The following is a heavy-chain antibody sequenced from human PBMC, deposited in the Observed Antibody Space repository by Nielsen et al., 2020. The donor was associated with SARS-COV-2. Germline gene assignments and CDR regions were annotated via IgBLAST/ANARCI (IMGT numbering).Heavy chain of an antibody. D-gene: IGHD2/OR15-2a*01. V-gene: IGHV4-31*03. Sequence: SETLSLTCSVSGDSIRNSRYYWTWVRQLPGRGPEWIGNIHYTGGANYSPSLKSRLSMSLEASRNQFSLSVKSMTAADSAEYYCVRDTLSHSLDVWGQGITVTVSS. CDR2: IHYTGGA. J-gene: IGHJ6*02. CDR3: VRDTLSHSLDV. CDR1: GDSIRNSRYY.